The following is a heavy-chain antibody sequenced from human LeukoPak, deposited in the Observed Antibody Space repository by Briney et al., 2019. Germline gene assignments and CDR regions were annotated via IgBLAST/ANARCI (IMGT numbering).Heavy chain of an antibody. Sequence: ASVKISCKVSGYTFTDYYMHWVQQAPGNGLEWMGLVDPEDGETIYAEKFQGRVTITADTSTDTAYMELSSLRSEDTAVYYCATVRKYSSSWYKSYYYYIDVWGKGTTVTVSS. CDR2: VDPEDGET. CDR3: ATVRKYSSSWYKSYYYYIDV. D-gene: IGHD6-13*01. J-gene: IGHJ6*03. CDR1: GYTFTDYY. V-gene: IGHV1-69-2*01.